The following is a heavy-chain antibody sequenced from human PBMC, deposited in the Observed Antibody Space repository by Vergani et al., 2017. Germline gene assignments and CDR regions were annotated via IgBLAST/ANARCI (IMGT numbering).Heavy chain of an antibody. CDR1: GFTFSSAW. V-gene: IGHV3-15*01. CDR2: IRPKTDGETT. CDR3: AKRGSGVVNGEDV. J-gene: IGHJ6*04. Sequence: EVQPVESGGGLVKPGGSLRLSCTTSGFTFSSAWMSWVRQAPGKGLEWVARIRPKTDGETTDYAAPVKGRFTISRDDSKNTLYLQMNSLKTEDTAVYYCAKRGSGVVNGEDVWGKGTTVTVSS. D-gene: IGHD3-3*01.